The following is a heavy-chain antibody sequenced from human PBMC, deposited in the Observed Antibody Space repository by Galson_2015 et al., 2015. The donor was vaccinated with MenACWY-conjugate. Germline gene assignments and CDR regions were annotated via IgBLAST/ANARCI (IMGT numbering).Heavy chain of an antibody. CDR1: GYRFTNYL. CDR3: ARRRDDSSGYYFDY. V-gene: IGHV5-51*01. D-gene: IGHD3-22*01. J-gene: IGHJ4*02. Sequence: QSGAEVKKPGESLKISCKGSGYRFTNYLIAWVRQMPGKGLEWMGTIYPGDSDTRYSPSFQGQVTISADKSISTAYLQWSSLKASDTAMYYCARRRDDSSGYYFDYWGQGTLVTVSS. CDR2: IYPGDSDT.